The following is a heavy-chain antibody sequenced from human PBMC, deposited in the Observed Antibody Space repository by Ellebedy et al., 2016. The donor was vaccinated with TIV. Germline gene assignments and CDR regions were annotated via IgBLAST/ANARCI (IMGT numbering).Heavy chain of an antibody. CDR2: ITSRSSYL. V-gene: IGHV3-21*01. CDR1: GFTLSSYS. J-gene: IGHJ6*02. CDR3: VRKGRYFDWLENYYYGMDV. Sequence: PGGSLRLSCAASGFTLSSYSMNWVRQAPGKGLEWVSSITSRSSYLYYADSVKGRFTISRDNAKNSLYLQMNSLRAEDTAVYYCVRKGRYFDWLENYYYGMDVWGQGTTVTVSS. D-gene: IGHD3-9*01.